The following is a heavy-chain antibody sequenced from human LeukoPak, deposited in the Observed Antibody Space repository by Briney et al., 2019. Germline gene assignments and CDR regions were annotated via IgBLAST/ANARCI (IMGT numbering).Heavy chain of an antibody. CDR3: ARDIGPTYDSSGYYYTRGYFHH. CDR1: GYTFTGYY. D-gene: IGHD3-22*01. CDR2: INPNSGDT. V-gene: IGHV1-2*04. J-gene: IGHJ1*01. Sequence: GASVKVSCKTSGYTFTGYYMHWVRQAPGQGLEWMGRINPNSGDTSYAQKFQGWVTMTRDTSISTAYMELSRLRSDDTAVYYCARDIGPTYDSSGYYYTRGYFHHWGQGTLVTVSS.